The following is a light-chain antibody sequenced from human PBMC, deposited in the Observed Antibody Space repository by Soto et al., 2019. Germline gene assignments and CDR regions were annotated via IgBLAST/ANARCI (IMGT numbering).Light chain of an antibody. CDR1: QSVSSN. V-gene: IGKV3-15*01. CDR2: GAS. CDR3: QQYNSWPLT. J-gene: IGKJ4*01. Sequence: EIVMTQSPATLSVATGERATLSCMASQSVSSNLAWYQQKPGQAPRLLIYGASTRATGIPVRFSGSGSATEFTLTVSSLQYEDFAVYYCQQYNSWPLTFGGGTEVEIK.